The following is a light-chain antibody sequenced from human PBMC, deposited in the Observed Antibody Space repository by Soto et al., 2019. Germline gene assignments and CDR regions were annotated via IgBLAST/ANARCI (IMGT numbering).Light chain of an antibody. J-gene: IGKJ1*01. CDR2: GAS. Sequence: SVLTQSPATLSLSPGERATLSCRASQSVSSYLAWYQQKFGQAPRLLIYGASNRATGIPARFSGSGSGTDFTLTISSLEPEDFAVYYCQYRIVWPWTFGQGTKVEIK. CDR1: QSVSSY. V-gene: IGKV3-11*01. CDR3: QYRIVWPWT.